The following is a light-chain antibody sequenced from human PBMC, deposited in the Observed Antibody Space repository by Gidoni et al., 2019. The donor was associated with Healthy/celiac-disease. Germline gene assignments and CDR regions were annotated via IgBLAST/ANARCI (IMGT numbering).Light chain of an antibody. J-gene: IGLJ2*01. Sequence: SDALTQPPSVSVSPGQTASITCSGDKLGDTYACWYQQKPGQSPVLVIYQDSKRPSGIPERFSGSNSGNTATLTISGTQAMDEADYYCQAWDSSTNVVFGGGTKLTVL. CDR3: QAWDSSTNVV. CDR1: KLGDTY. V-gene: IGLV3-1*01. CDR2: QDS.